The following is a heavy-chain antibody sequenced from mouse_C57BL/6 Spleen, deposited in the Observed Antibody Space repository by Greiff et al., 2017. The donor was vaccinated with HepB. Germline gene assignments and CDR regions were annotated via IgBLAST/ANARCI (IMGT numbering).Heavy chain of an antibody. CDR2: IYPGDGDT. CDR1: GYAFSSSW. D-gene: IGHD6-1*01. V-gene: IGHV1-82*01. CDR3: ARSSPAWFAY. Sequence: LVESGPELVKPGASVKISCKASGYAFSSSWMNWVKQRPGKGLEWIGRIYPGDGDTNYNGKFKGKATLTADKSSSTAYMQLSSLTSEDSAVYFCARSSPAWFAYWGQGTLVTVSA. J-gene: IGHJ3*01.